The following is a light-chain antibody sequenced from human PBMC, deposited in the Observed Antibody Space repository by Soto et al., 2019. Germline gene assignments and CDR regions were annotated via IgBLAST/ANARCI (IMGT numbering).Light chain of an antibody. CDR2: TAS. CDR3: QQYGSSPWA. CDR1: QSVSSSY. J-gene: IGKJ1*01. Sequence: EIVLTQAPGTLSLSPVERATLSCRASQSVSSSYLAWYQQKPGRAPRLLIYTASTRATDIPDRFSGSGSGTDFTLTISRLEPEDVAVYYCQQYGSSPWAFGQGTKVDIK. V-gene: IGKV3-20*01.